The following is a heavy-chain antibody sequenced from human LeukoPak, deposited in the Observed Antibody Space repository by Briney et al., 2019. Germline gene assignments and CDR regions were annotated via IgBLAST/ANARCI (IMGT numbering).Heavy chain of an antibody. CDR2: IYYSGNT. J-gene: IGHJ4*02. CDR1: GGSISSSSYH. Sequence: SETLSPTCIVSGGSISSSSYHCGWIRQPPGKGLERIGNIYYSGNTYYNPSLKSRVTMSVDTSKNQFSLRVNSVTAADTAVYYCAEYTSSSAYFDHWGQGTLVTVSS. D-gene: IGHD6-6*01. CDR3: AEYTSSSAYFDH. V-gene: IGHV4-39*01.